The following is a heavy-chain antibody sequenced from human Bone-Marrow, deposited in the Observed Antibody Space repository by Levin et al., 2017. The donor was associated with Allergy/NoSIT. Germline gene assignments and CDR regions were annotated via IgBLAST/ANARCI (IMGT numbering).Heavy chain of an antibody. D-gene: IGHD2-2*01. CDR3: ARGGGDIVVVPAAPDFDY. Sequence: SETLSLTCAVYGGSFSGYYWSWIRQPPGKGLEWIGEINHSGSTNYNPSLKSRVTISVDTSKNQFSLKLSSVTAADTAVYYCARGGGDIVVVPAAPDFDYWGQGTLVTVSS. V-gene: IGHV4-34*01. CDR2: INHSGST. CDR1: GGSFSGYY. J-gene: IGHJ4*02.